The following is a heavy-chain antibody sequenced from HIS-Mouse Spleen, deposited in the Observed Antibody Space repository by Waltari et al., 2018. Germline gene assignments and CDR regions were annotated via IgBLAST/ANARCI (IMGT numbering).Heavy chain of an antibody. V-gene: IGHV4-39*07. Sequence: QLQLQESGPGLVKPSETLSLTCTVSGGSLSSSSYLWGWIRQPPGKGLEWIGSIDYSGSTYYNPSLKSRVTISVDTSKNQFSLKLSSVTAADTAVYYCAREIPYSSSWYDWYFDLWGRGTLVTVSS. CDR1: GGSLSSSSYL. CDR3: AREIPYSSSWYDWYFDL. D-gene: IGHD6-13*01. CDR2: IDYSGST. J-gene: IGHJ2*01.